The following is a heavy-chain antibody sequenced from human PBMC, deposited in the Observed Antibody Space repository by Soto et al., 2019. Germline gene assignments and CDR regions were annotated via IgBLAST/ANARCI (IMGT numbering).Heavy chain of an antibody. J-gene: IGHJ4*02. CDR3: AKATTAYSYGYFDY. V-gene: IGHV3-30-3*01. Sequence: PGGSLRLSCAASGFTFGTYAMHWVRQAPGKGLEWVAVISYDGHNEYYADSVKGRFTISRDNSNDTLYLQINSLRNEDTGLYYCAKATTAYSYGYFDYWGQGTLVTVSS. CDR2: ISYDGHNE. CDR1: GFTFGTYA. D-gene: IGHD3-16*01.